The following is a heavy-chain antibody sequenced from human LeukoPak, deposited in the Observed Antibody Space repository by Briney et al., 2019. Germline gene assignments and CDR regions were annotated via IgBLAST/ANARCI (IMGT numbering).Heavy chain of an antibody. D-gene: IGHD3-10*01. CDR1: GGSFSGYY. CDR2: INHSGST. CDR3: ATSGWFREILDY. J-gene: IGHJ4*02. Sequence: PSETLSLTCAVYGGSFSGYYWSWIRQPPGKGLEWIGEINHSGSTNYNPSLKSRVTISVDTSKNQFSLKLSSVTAADTAVYYCATSGWFREILDYWGQGTLVTVSS. V-gene: IGHV4-34*01.